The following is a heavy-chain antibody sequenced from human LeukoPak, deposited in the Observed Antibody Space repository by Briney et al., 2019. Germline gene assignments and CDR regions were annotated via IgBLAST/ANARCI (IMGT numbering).Heavy chain of an antibody. CDR1: GDSISSGYY. Sequence: PSETLSLTCTVSGDSISSGYYWGWVRQPPGKGLEWIESIHHSGFTHSNPSLKSRVTTSVDTSKNQVSLKLTSVTAADTAVYYCARVTGSSIGYHYYMDVWGKGTTVTVSS. CDR3: ARVTGSSIGYHYYMDV. J-gene: IGHJ6*03. V-gene: IGHV4-38-2*02. CDR2: IHHSGFT. D-gene: IGHD3-22*01.